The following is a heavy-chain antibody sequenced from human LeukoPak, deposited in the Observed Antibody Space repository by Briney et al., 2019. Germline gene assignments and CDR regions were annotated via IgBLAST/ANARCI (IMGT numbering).Heavy chain of an antibody. D-gene: IGHD3-3*01. J-gene: IGHJ4*02. V-gene: IGHV4-38-2*01. Sequence: SETLSLTCAVSGHSISSGYYWVWIRQPPGKGLEWVGSISHRGSTYYNPSLRSRITISLDRSKQKFSLKLTSVTAADTAVYFCARGAEYYAIWRGYAGYSDYWGQGISVTVSS. CDR2: ISHRGST. CDR3: ARGAEYYAIWRGYAGYSDY. CDR1: GHSISSGYY.